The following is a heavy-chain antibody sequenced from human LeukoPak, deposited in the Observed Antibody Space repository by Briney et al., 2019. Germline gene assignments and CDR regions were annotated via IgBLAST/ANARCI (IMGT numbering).Heavy chain of an antibody. J-gene: IGHJ5*02. CDR2: ISNNGDRT. D-gene: IGHD1-14*01. CDR1: GFTFSNYA. V-gene: IGHV3-23*01. CDR3: AENRNCDL. Sequence: GGSLRLSCAASGFTFSNYAMTWVRLAPGRGLEWVSVISNNGDRTYYADTVKGRFTISRDNSKNTLYLQMNSLRAEDTALYYCAENRNCDLWGRGTLVTVSS.